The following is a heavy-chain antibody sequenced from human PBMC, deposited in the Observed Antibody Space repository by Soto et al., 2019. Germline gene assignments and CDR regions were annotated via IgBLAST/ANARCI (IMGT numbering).Heavy chain of an antibody. CDR3: ASSIVATIINPWLDP. Sequence: SVKVSCKASGGTFSSYTISWVRQAPGQGLEWMGRIIPILGIANYAQKFQGRVTITADKSTSTAYMELSSLRSEDTAVYYCASSIVATIINPWLDPWGQGTLVTVSS. CDR2: IIPILGIA. J-gene: IGHJ5*02. V-gene: IGHV1-69*02. D-gene: IGHD5-12*01. CDR1: GGTFSSYT.